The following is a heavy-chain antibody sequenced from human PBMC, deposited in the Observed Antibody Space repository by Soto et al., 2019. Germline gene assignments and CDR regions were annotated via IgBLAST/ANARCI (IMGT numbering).Heavy chain of an antibody. Sequence: AISGSGGSTYYADSVKGRFTISRDNSKNTLYLQMNSLRAEDTAVYYCAKDLSGGDYYGSGSDYWGQGTLVTVSS. D-gene: IGHD3-10*01. CDR2: ISGSGGST. V-gene: IGHV3-23*01. J-gene: IGHJ4*02. CDR3: AKDLSGGDYYGSGSDY.